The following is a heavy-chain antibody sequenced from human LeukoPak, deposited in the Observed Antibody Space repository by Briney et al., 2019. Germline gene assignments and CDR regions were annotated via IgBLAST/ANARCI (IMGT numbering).Heavy chain of an antibody. Sequence: PSETLSLTCTVSGGSINNYYWSWIRQPAGKGLEWIGRIYTRGSTNYNPSLKSRVTMSVDTSKRQFSLKLSSVTAADTAVYYCARGRYCSADICSGGDAFDIWGQGTMVSASS. CDR2: IYTRGST. D-gene: IGHD2-15*01. CDR3: ARGRYCSADICSGGDAFDI. J-gene: IGHJ3*02. CDR1: GGSINNYY. V-gene: IGHV4-4*07.